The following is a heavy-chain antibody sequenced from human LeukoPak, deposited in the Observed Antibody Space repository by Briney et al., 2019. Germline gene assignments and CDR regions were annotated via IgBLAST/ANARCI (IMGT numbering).Heavy chain of an antibody. CDR1: GFTFSSYW. D-gene: IGHD3-10*01. Sequence: GGSLRLSCAASGFTFSSYWMHWVRQAPGKGLEWVAVIWYDGSNKYYADSVKGRFTISRDNSKNTLYLQMNSLRAEDTAVYYCVRGHYYGSGSYYNDAFDIWGQGTMVTVSS. CDR3: VRGHYYGSGSYYNDAFDI. V-gene: IGHV3-33*08. CDR2: IWYDGSNK. J-gene: IGHJ3*02.